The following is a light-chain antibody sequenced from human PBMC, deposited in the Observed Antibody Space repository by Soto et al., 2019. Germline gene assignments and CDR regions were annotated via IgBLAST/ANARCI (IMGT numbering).Light chain of an antibody. J-gene: IGKJ2*01. CDR3: QQYNNWPRRT. CDR2: GAS. Sequence: EIVMTQSPATLSVSPGERATLSCRASQSVSSNLAWYQQKPGQAPRLLIYGASTRATGIPARFSGSGSGTEFTLTISSLKSEDFAVYYCQQYNNWPRRTFGQGTKLEIK. CDR1: QSVSSN. V-gene: IGKV3-15*01.